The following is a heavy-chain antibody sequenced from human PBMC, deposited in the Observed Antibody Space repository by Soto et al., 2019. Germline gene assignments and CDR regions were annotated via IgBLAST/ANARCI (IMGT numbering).Heavy chain of an antibody. V-gene: IGHV3-53*02. Sequence: EVQLVETGGGLIQPGGSLRLSCAASGFTVSSNYMSWVRQAPGKGLEWVLVIYSGGSTYYADFVRGRFTISRDNSKNTLYLQMKSLRAEDTAVYYCARDPPATRHGMDVWGQGTTVTVSS. CDR3: ARDPPATRHGMDV. J-gene: IGHJ6*02. CDR1: GFTVSSNY. CDR2: IYSGGST.